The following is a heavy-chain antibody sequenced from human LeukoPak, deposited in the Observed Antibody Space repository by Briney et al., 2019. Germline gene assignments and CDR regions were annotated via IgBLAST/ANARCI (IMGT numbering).Heavy chain of an antibody. CDR3: ARAQYYYDSSGYSGYYYFDY. Sequence: GGSLRLSCAASGFTFSDYYMSWIRQAPGKGLESVSYISSSGSTIYYADSVKGRFTISRDNAKNSLYLQMNSLRAEDTAVYYCARAQYYYDSSGYSGYYYFDYWGQGTLVTVSS. J-gene: IGHJ4*02. D-gene: IGHD3-22*01. V-gene: IGHV3-11*04. CDR1: GFTFSDYY. CDR2: ISSSGSTI.